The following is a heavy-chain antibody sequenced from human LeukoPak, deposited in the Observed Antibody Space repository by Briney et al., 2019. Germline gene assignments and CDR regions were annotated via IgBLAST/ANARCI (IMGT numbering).Heavy chain of an antibody. J-gene: IGHJ4*02. CDR2: INPNSGGT. V-gene: IGHV1-2*06. Sequence: ASVKVSCKASGDTFTGYYMHWVRQAPGQGLEWMGRINPNSGGTNYAQKFQGRVTMTRDTSISTAYMELSRLRSDDTAVYYCARDKTIIRNSYALTWGQGTLVTVSS. CDR3: ARDKTIIRNSYALT. D-gene: IGHD5-18*01. CDR1: GDTFTGYY.